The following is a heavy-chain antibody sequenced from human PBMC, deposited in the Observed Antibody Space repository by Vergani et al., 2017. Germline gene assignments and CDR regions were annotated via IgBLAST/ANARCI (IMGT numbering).Heavy chain of an antibody. J-gene: IGHJ6*02. D-gene: IGHD4-23*01. CDR3: ARVGSTTTVVTPGGNYYYYGMDV. CDR2: IWYDGSNK. CDR1: GFTFGTYG. Sequence: QVQLVESGGGVVQPGRSLRLSCAASGFTFGTYGLHWVRQAPGKGLEWVEVIWYDGSNKYYADSVKGRFTVSRDNSKNTLYLQMNGLRAEDTAVYYCARVGSTTTVVTPGGNYYYYGMDVWGQGTTVTVSS. V-gene: IGHV3-33*01.